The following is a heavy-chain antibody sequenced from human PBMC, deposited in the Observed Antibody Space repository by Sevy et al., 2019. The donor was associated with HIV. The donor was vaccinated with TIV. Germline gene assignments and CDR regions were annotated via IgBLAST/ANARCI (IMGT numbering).Heavy chain of an antibody. CDR3: ARDLHRGLSGSTSGY. CDR2: ISSSGSNI. Sequence: LSLTCDVSGGSVSNGDYYWSWIRQAPGKGLEWVSYISSSGSNIYYADSVKGRFTVSRDNAKNSMYLQMNSLRAEDTALYYCARDLHRGLSGSTSGYWGQGTLVTVSS. D-gene: IGHD3-3*01. J-gene: IGHJ4*02. CDR1: GGSVSNGDYY. V-gene: IGHV3-11*01.